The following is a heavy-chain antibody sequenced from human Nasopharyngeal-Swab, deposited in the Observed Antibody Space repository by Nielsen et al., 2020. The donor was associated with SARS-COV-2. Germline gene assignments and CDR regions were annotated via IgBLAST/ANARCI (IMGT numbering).Heavy chain of an antibody. CDR3: ARDPGTLYYYYYMDV. V-gene: IGHV4-59*01. J-gene: IGHJ6*03. CDR2: IYYSGST. Sequence: RQAPGKGLEWIGYIYYSGSTNYNPSLKSRVNISVDRPKTQFYLKLNSVTAADTAVYFCARDPGTLYYYYYMDVWGKGTTVTVSS.